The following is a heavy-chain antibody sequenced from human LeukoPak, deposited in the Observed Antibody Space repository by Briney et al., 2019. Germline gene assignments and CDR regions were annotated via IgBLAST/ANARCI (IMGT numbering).Heavy chain of an antibody. CDR3: ARDHSNGWYNWFDP. CDR2: IEYSGST. Sequence: SEPVSLTCTVSGGSVSTGSYYCSWIRQSPGKGLEWIGYIEYSGSTHEVPSLKRNLTISVDTSKNQFPLKLSSVTAADTAVYYCARDHSNGWYNWFDPWGEGTLASVSS. J-gene: IGHJ5*02. CDR1: GGSVSTGSYY. D-gene: IGHD6-19*01. V-gene: IGHV4-61*01.